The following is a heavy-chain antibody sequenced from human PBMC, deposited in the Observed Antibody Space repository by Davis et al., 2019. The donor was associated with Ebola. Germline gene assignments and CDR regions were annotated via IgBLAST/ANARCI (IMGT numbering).Heavy chain of an antibody. J-gene: IGHJ5*02. Sequence: ASVKVSCKASGYTFTSYYIHWVRQAPGQRLEWMGWINPNSGGTNYAQKFQGKVTMTRDTSISTAYMELSRLRSDDTAVYYCARMGRTGLVIPNWFDPWGQGTLVTVSS. D-gene: IGHD2-21*01. V-gene: IGHV1-2*02. CDR3: ARMGRTGLVIPNWFDP. CDR2: INPNSGGT. CDR1: GYTFTSYY.